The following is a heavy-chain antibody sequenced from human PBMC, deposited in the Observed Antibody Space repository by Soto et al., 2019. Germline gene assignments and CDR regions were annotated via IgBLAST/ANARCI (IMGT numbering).Heavy chain of an antibody. CDR3: ARGSKDSYPGSRIFDF. V-gene: IGHV3-53*01. Sequence: GGSLRLSCAASGFNVSRNYMNWVRQAPGKGLEWVSVIYSGGTKYYADSVKGRFTLSRDNSKKTLYLQMSSLRADDSAVYFCARGSKDSYPGSRIFDFWGRGTLVTVSS. CDR2: IYSGGTK. CDR1: GFNVSRNY. J-gene: IGHJ4*02. D-gene: IGHD3-10*01.